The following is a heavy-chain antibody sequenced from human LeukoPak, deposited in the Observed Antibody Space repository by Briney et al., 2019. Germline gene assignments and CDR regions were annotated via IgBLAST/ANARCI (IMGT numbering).Heavy chain of an antibody. CDR1: GFTFSSYA. CDR2: ISYGGSNK. CDR3: AKDDCSSTSCHFFDY. J-gene: IGHJ4*02. V-gene: IGHV3-30*04. Sequence: GRSLRLSCAASGFTFSSYAMHWVRQAPGKGLEWVAVISYGGSNKYYADSVKGRFTISRDNSKNTLYLQMNSLRAEDTAVYYCAKDDCSSTSCHFFDYWGQGTLVTVSS. D-gene: IGHD2-2*01.